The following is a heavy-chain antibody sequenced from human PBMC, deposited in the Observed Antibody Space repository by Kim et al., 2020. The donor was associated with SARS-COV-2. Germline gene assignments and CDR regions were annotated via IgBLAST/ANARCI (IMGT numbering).Heavy chain of an antibody. CDR3: AKDIRRGYYGSGSHWQYGMDV. V-gene: IGHV3-30*18. J-gene: IGHJ6*02. CDR1: GFTFSSYG. D-gene: IGHD3-10*01. Sequence: GGSLRLSCAASGFTFSSYGMHWVRQAPGKGLEWVAVISYDGSNKYYADSVKGRFTISRDNSKNTLYLQMNSLRAEDTAVYYCAKDIRRGYYGSGSHWQYGMDVWGQGTTVTVSS. CDR2: ISYDGSNK.